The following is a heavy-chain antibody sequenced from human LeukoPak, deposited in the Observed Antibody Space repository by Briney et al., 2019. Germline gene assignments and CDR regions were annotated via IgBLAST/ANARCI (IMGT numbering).Heavy chain of an antibody. CDR2: INHSGST. Sequence: SETLSLTCAVYGGSFSGYYWSWIRQPPGKGLEWIGEINHSGSTNYNPSLKSRVTISVDTSKNQFSLKLSSVTAADTAVYYCARGLGLGLRYPFDYWGQGTLVTVSS. V-gene: IGHV4-34*01. CDR3: ARGLGLGLRYPFDY. J-gene: IGHJ4*02. D-gene: IGHD5-12*01. CDR1: GGSFSGYY.